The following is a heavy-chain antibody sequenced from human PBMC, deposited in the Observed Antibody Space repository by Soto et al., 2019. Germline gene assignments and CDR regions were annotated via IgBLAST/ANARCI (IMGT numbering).Heavy chain of an antibody. D-gene: IGHD3-10*01. Sequence: ASVKVSCKASGYTFTSYGISWVRQAPGQGLEWMGWISAYNGNTNYAQRFQGRVTMTRNTSISTAYMELSSLRSEDTAVYYCARGVGQFDYWGLGTLVTVSS. CDR1: GYTFTSYG. V-gene: IGHV1-18*01. J-gene: IGHJ4*02. CDR3: ARGVGQFDY. CDR2: ISAYNGNT.